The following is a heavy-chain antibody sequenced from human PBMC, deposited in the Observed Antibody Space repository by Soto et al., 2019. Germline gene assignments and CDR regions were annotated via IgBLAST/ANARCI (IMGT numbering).Heavy chain of an antibody. J-gene: IGHJ6*02. CDR1: GVLFSGYA. CDR3: ARDRGGQGVYYYSGMDV. D-gene: IGHD3-10*01. CDR2: ISYDGSNK. V-gene: IGHV3-30-3*01. Sequence: HHGGSLGLSCAAAGVLFSGYAMHWVSQAPGKGLEWVAVISYDGSNKYYADSVKGRFTISRDNSKNTLYLQMNSLRAEDTAVYYCARDRGGQGVYYYSGMDVWGQGTTVTVSS.